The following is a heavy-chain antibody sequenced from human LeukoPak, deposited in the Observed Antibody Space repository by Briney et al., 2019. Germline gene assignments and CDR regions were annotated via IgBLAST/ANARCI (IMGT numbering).Heavy chain of an antibody. CDR1: GYTFTSYA. Sequence: GASVQVSCKASGYTFTSYAMHWVRQAPGQRLEWMGWINAGNGNTKYSQKFQGRVTITRDTSTSTAYMELRSLRSDDTAVYYCARDPHMVWGVIITISFDYWGQGTLVTVSS. V-gene: IGHV1-3*01. D-gene: IGHD3-10*01. CDR2: INAGNGNT. CDR3: ARDPHMVWGVIITISFDY. J-gene: IGHJ4*02.